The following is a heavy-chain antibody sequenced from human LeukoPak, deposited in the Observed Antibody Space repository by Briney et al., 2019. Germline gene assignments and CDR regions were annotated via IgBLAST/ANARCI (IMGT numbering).Heavy chain of an antibody. CDR1: GFTFSSYE. J-gene: IGHJ4*02. CDR3: ARDPERDIVVVPAAYFDY. D-gene: IGHD2-2*01. V-gene: IGHV3-48*03. Sequence: GGSLRLSCAASGFTFSSYEMNWVRQAPGKGLEWVSYISSSGSTIYYADSVKGRFTISRDNAKNSLYLQMNSLRAEDTAVYYCARDPERDIVVVPAAYFDYWGQGTQVTVSS. CDR2: ISSSGSTI.